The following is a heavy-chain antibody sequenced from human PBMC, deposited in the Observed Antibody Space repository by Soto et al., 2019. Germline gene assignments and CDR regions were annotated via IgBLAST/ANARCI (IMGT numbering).Heavy chain of an antibody. CDR2: IKQDGSEK. J-gene: IGHJ2*01. CDR3: ARGWGGFRYNGYFDL. D-gene: IGHD1-1*01. Sequence: GGSLRLSCAASGFTFSSYWMSWVRQAPGKGLEWVANIKQDGSEKYYVDSVKGRFTISRDNAKNSLYLQMNSLRAEDTAVYYCARGWGGFRYNGYFDLWGRGTLVTVSS. V-gene: IGHV3-7*03. CDR1: GFTFSSYW.